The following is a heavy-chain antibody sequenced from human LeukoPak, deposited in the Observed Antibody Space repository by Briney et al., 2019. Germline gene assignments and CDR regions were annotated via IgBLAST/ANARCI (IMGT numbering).Heavy chain of an antibody. CDR3: ARAKYYYGSGSHNPPPGY. CDR1: GYNFTTYP. Sequence: ASVKVSCKTSGYNFTTYPMNWVRQAPGQGLEWMGWINTNTGNPTYAQGFTGRFVFSLDTSVSTAYLQISSLKAEDTAVYYCARAKYYYGSGSHNPPPGYWGQGTLVTVSS. D-gene: IGHD3-10*01. J-gene: IGHJ4*02. CDR2: INTNTGNP. V-gene: IGHV7-4-1*02.